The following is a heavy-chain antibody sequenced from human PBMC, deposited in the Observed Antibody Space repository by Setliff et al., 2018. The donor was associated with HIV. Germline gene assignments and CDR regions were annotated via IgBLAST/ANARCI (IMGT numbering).Heavy chain of an antibody. CDR3: ARDGAYNIFTGLVAFDY. D-gene: IGHD3-9*01. Sequence: LRLSCVASGFTFSDYYMSWIRQAPGKGLEWISYISGTGETSYYADSVKGRFTISRDNAKNSLFLQLNSLRAEDAAVYYCARDGAYNIFTGLVAFDYWGQGTLVTVSS. J-gene: IGHJ4*02. CDR1: GFTFSDYY. V-gene: IGHV3-11*04. CDR2: ISGTGETS.